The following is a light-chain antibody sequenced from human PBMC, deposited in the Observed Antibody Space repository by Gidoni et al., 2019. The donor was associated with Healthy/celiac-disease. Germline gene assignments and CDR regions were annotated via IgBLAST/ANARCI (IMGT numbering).Light chain of an antibody. J-gene: IGKJ1*01. CDR3: QQYNNWPPWT. CDR2: GEA. Sequence: EIMKTPSTATLSVSPGERATLSCSGSQSDSSNLAWYQQQHGQAPRTLIYGEAARATGIPARFSCSGSGTEFTLTISILQSEDFDVYYCQQYNNWPPWTFGQGTKVEIK. V-gene: IGKV3-15*01. CDR1: QSDSSN.